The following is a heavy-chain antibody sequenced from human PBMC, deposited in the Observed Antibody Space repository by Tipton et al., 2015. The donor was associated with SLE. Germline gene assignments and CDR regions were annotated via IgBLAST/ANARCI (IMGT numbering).Heavy chain of an antibody. CDR1: GYTFTNYY. D-gene: IGHD1-26*01. Sequence: QLVQSGAEVKKPGASVKVSCKASGYTFTNYYMLWVRQAPGQGLEWMGIIDPSGGRTSYPQKFQGRVTMTRDTSTSTVYMELSSLRSDDTAMYYCARLQTRTGSYSGDFWGQGTLLTVSS. V-gene: IGHV1-46*01. CDR3: ARLQTRTGSYSGDF. J-gene: IGHJ4*02. CDR2: IDPSGGRT.